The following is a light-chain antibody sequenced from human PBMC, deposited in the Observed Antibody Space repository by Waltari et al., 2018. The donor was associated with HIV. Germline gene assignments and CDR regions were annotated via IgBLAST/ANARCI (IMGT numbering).Light chain of an antibody. V-gene: IGLV2-14*01. CDR1: SSDVGGDKS. Sequence: QSALTQPASVSGSPGQSITISCTGTSSDVGGDKSVSWSHHLPGKAPTLMIYEVTNPPSGVSVRFPGSKSATTASLTISGLQAEDEADYYCSSYTTDSTLVFGAGTKLTVL. J-gene: IGLJ3*02. CDR3: SSYTTDSTLV. CDR2: EVT.